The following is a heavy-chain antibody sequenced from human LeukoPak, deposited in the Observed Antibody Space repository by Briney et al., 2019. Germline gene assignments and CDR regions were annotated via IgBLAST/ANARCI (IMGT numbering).Heavy chain of an antibody. CDR2: ISGGGDT. CDR3: AREAHLLENGFDY. D-gene: IGHD5-24*01. V-gene: IGHV3-53*05. CDR1: GFAVGSSY. Sequence: GGSLRLSCAASGFAVGSSYMNWIRQAPGKGLEWVSLISGGGDTFYADSVKGRFTISRDNSKNTLYLQMNSLRAEDTAVYYCAREAHLLENGFDYWGQGTLVTVSS. J-gene: IGHJ4*02.